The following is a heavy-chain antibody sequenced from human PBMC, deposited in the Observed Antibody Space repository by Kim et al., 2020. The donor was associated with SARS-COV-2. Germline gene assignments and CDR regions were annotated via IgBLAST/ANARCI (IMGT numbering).Heavy chain of an antibody. D-gene: IGHD1-26*01. Sequence: GGSLRLSCAASGFIFSNYWMHWVRQAPGKGLEWVANIKQDGSEKYYVDSVKGRFTISRDNAKNSLYLQMNSLRAEDTAVYYCARTLGFDYWGQGTLVTVSS. J-gene: IGHJ4*02. V-gene: IGHV3-7*01. CDR3: ARTLGFDY. CDR2: IKQDGSEK. CDR1: GFIFSNYW.